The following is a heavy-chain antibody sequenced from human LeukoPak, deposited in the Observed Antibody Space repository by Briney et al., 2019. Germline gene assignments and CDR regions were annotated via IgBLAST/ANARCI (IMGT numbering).Heavy chain of an antibody. V-gene: IGHV4-39*01. J-gene: IGHJ3*01. Sequence: KPSETLSLTCTVSGGSISSNSFYWGWIRQPPGKGLEWIGSIYYGGSTYYNPSLKSRVTISVDTSKNQFSLKLSSVTATDTAVYYCGRIRSPGYSSGWYGDACELWRQGPMVTVSS. CDR1: GGSISSNSFY. D-gene: IGHD6-19*01. CDR2: IYYGGST. CDR3: GRIRSPGYSSGWYGDACEL.